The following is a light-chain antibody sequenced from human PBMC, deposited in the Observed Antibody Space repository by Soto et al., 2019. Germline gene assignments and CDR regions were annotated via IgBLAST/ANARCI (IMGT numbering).Light chain of an antibody. J-gene: IGKJ3*01. Sequence: DVVMTQSPLSLAVTLGQPASISCRSSQSLVYRDGNTYLNWIHQRPGQSPRRLIYKVSDRDAGVADRFIGSGSGTNFTLQTNRVEAEDVAVYYCMQLSYWPPVTFGPGTKVEIK. CDR3: MQLSYWPPVT. CDR2: KVS. CDR1: QSLVYRDGNTY. V-gene: IGKV2-30*01.